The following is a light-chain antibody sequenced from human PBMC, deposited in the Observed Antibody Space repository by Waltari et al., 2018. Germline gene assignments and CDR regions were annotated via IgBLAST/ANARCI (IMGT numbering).Light chain of an antibody. V-gene: IGKV3-15*01. J-gene: IGKJ3*01. CDR3: QQYNNWPPFT. CDR2: GAS. CDR1: QSVGTN. Sequence: EIVMTQSPATLSVSPGERATLSCRASQSVGTNLAWYQQRPGQAPRLLIYGASTRATGTPITFSGRGAGTDFTLTISSLQSEDFAVYYCQQYNNWPPFTFGPGTTVDIK.